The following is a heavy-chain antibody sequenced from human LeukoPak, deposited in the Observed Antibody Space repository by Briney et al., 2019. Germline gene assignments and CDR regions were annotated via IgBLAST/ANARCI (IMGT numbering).Heavy chain of an antibody. V-gene: IGHV3-23*01. CDR2: INGNGDST. Sequence: GGSLRLSCAASGFTFSNYAMNWVRQAPGKGLEWVSAINGNGDSTYYADSVKGRFTISRDNSKNTLYLQVNSLRAEDTAVYYCAKGLLTRFDYWGQGTLVTVSS. CDR1: GFTFSNYA. CDR3: AKGLLTRFDY. D-gene: IGHD4/OR15-4a*01. J-gene: IGHJ4*02.